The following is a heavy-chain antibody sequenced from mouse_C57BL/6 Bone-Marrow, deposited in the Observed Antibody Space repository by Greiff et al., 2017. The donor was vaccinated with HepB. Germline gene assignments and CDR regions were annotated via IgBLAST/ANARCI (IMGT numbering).Heavy chain of an antibody. J-gene: IGHJ4*01. V-gene: IGHV5-4*01. D-gene: IGHD1-1*01. CDR3: ARDRFITTVVALYYYAMDY. CDR1: GFTFSSYA. Sequence: EVKVVESGGGLVKPGGSLKLSCAASGFTFSSYAMSWVRQTPEKRLEWVATISDGGSYTYYPDNVKGRFTISRDNAKNNLYLQMSHLKSEDTAMYYCARDRFITTVVALYYYAMDYWGQGTSVTVSS. CDR2: ISDGGSYT.